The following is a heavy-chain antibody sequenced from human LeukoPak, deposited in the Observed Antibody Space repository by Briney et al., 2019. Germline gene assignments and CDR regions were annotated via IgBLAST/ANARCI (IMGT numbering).Heavy chain of an antibody. J-gene: IGHJ4*02. D-gene: IGHD3-10*01. CDR1: GYTFTSYY. CDR3: ARGQTGFGELFLYYFDY. Sequence: ASVKVSCKASGYTFTSYYMHWVRQAPGQGLEWMGIINPSGGSTSYVQKFQGRVTMTRDMSTSTVYMELSSLRSEDTAVYYCARGQTGFGELFLYYFDYWGQGTLVTVSS. V-gene: IGHV1-46*01. CDR2: INPSGGST.